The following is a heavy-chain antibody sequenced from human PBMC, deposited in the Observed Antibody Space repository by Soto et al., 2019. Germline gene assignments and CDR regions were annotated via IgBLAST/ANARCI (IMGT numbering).Heavy chain of an antibody. Sequence: QVQLVESGGGVVQPGRSLRLSCAASGFTFSSYGMHWVRQAPGKGLEWVAVISYDGSNKYYADSVKGRFTISRDNSKNTPYLQMNSLRAEDTAVYYCAKDTAMLDYWGQGTLVTVSS. D-gene: IGHD5-18*01. CDR1: GFTFSSYG. CDR2: ISYDGSNK. V-gene: IGHV3-30*18. J-gene: IGHJ4*02. CDR3: AKDTAMLDY.